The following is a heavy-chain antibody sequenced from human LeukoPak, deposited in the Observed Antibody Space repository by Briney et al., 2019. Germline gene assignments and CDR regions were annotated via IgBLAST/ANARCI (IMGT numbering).Heavy chain of an antibody. Sequence: SQTLSLTCAVSGGSISSGGYSWSWIRQPPGKGLEWIGYIYHSGSTNYNPSLKSRVTISVDTSKNQFSLKLSSVTAADTAVYYCARGIRIYSSSFYYFDYWGQGTLVTVSS. CDR2: IYHSGST. CDR3: ARGIRIYSSSFYYFDY. D-gene: IGHD6-13*01. V-gene: IGHV4-30-2*01. CDR1: GGSISSGGYS. J-gene: IGHJ4*02.